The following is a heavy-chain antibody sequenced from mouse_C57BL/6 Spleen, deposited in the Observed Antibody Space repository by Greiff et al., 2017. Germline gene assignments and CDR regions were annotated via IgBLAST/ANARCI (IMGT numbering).Heavy chain of an antibody. CDR2: INPNYGTT. Sequence: VQLKQSGPELVKPGASVKISCKASGYSFTDYNMNWVKQSNGKSLEWIGVINPNYGTTSYNHKFKGKATLTVDQSSSTAYMHLNSLTSEDSAVYYCAPTVVEPLFDYWGQGTTLTVSS. CDR3: APTVVEPLFDY. D-gene: IGHD1-1*01. J-gene: IGHJ2*01. V-gene: IGHV1-39*01. CDR1: GYSFTDYN.